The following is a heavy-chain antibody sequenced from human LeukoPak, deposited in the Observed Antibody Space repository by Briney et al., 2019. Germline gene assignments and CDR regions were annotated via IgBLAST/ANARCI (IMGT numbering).Heavy chain of an antibody. J-gene: IGHJ6*02. CDR2: ISSSSSTI. CDR1: GFTFSSYS. V-gene: IGHV3-48*01. CDR3: ARAIGGSYVYYGMDV. Sequence: GGSLRLSCAASGFTFSSYSMNWVRQAPGKGLEWVSYISSSSSTIYYADSAKGRFTISRDNAKNSLYLQMNSLRAEDTAVYYCARAIGGSYVYYGMDVWGQGTTVTVSS. D-gene: IGHD2-15*01.